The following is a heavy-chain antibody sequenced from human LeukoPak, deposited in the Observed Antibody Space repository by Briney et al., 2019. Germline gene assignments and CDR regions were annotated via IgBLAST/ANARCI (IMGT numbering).Heavy chain of an antibody. Sequence: PGGSLRLSCTASGFTFSTYAMSWVRQAPGKGLDWVSTISGSGGTTYYADSVKGGFTISRDNSKNTLYLQMNSLRAEDTAVYYCAKAPTVTTNHFDYWGQGTLVTVSS. V-gene: IGHV3-23*01. CDR2: ISGSGGTT. J-gene: IGHJ4*02. CDR1: GFTFSTYA. D-gene: IGHD4-17*01. CDR3: AKAPTVTTNHFDY.